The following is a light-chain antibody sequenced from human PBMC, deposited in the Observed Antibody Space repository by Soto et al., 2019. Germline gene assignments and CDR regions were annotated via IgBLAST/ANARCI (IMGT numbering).Light chain of an antibody. CDR2: GAV. Sequence: EVVMTQSPAVLSVSPGETATLSCRASQSISSKLAWYQQKPGQAPRLLIYGAVTRATGIPARFSGSGSTTDFTLTICSLHSEDCAVYYCQQYNNWLSWTFGQGTKVEIK. CDR3: QQYNNWLSWT. CDR1: QSISSK. J-gene: IGKJ1*01. V-gene: IGKV3-15*01.